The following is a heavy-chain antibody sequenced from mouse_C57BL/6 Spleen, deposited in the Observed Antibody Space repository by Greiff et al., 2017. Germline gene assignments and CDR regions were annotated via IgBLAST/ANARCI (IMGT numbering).Heavy chain of an antibody. CDR1: GYSFTGYF. CDR3: ARPFYYSNYAMDY. CDR2: INPYNGDT. V-gene: IGHV1-20*01. Sequence: VQLKQSGPELVKPGASVKISCKASGYSFTGYFMNWVMQSHGKSLEWIGRINPYNGDTFYNQKFKGKATLTVDKSSSTAHMELRSLTSEDSAVYYCARPFYYSNYAMDYWGQGTSVTVSS. D-gene: IGHD2-5*01. J-gene: IGHJ4*01.